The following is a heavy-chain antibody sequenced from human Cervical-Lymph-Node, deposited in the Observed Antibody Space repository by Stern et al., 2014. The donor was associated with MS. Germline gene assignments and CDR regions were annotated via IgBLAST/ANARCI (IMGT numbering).Heavy chain of an antibody. CDR1: GFSFTTHD. CDR2: IGPTDDA. V-gene: IGHV3-13*01. CDR3: VRDAGIAVADWYFDL. D-gene: IGHD2-15*01. J-gene: IGHJ2*01. Sequence: EVQLVESGGGLVQPGGSLRLSCAASGFSFTTHDINWVRQVPGKGLEWVSAIGPTDDAYQTDSVKGRFTTSRENAKNSVYLQMNSLRAEDTAVYYCVRDAGIAVADWYFDLWGRGTLVTVSS.